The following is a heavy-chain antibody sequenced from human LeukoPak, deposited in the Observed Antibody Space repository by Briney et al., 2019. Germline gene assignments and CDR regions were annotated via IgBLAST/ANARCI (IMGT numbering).Heavy chain of an antibody. CDR2: ISSSSSYI. V-gene: IGHV3-21*01. D-gene: IGHD6-6*01. Sequence: GGSLRLSCTASGFTFGAYALSWVRQAPGKGLEWVSSISSSSSYIYYADSVKGRFTISRDNAKNSLYLQMNSLRAEDTAVYYCASVSMRTGPWGQGTLVTVSS. J-gene: IGHJ5*02. CDR3: ASVSMRTGP. CDR1: GFTFGAYA.